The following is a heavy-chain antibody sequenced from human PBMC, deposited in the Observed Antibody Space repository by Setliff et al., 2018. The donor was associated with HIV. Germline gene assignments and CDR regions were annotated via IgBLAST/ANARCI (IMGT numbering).Heavy chain of an antibody. CDR3: ARVALLNDHILTAPEYVDI. CDR2: VYHSGAT. J-gene: IGHJ4*02. V-gene: IGHV4-59*03. CDR1: GDSISRYY. Sequence: SETLSLTCSVSGDSISRYYWSWIRQSPARGLEWIGYVYHSGATNFNPSLKSRVTMSLGTSRSQLSLNLGSVTAADTDVYYCARVALLNDHILTAPEYVDIWGQGTQVTVSS. D-gene: IGHD2-15*01.